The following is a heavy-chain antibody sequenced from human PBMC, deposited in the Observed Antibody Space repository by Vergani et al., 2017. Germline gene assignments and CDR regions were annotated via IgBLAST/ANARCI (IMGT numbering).Heavy chain of an antibody. CDR3: ARAPGRRCSGGSCYSIFRWFDP. V-gene: IGHV1-8*01. D-gene: IGHD2-15*01. CDR2: MNPKSGNS. J-gene: IGHJ5*02. Sequence: QVQLVQSGAEVKKPGASVKVSCWASGYTFIEYDIDWVRQAAGQGLEWMGWMNPKSGNSGFAQKFQGRVTMTRDTSISTAYMELNSLTSEDTAVYYCARAPGRRCSGGSCYSIFRWFDPWGQGTLVTVFS. CDR1: GYTFIEYD.